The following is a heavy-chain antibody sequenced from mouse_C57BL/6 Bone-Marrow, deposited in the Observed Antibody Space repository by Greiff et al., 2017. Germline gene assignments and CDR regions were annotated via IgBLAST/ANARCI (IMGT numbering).Heavy chain of an antibody. J-gene: IGHJ4*01. CDR3: AGDPYYAMDY. CDR2: IHPKSGST. CDR1: GYTFTSYW. D-gene: IGHD3-3*01. Sequence: QVQLQQSGPELVKPGASVKLSCKASGYTFTSYWMNWVKQRPGQGLEWIGMIHPKSGSTNYNEKFKGKATLTVDTSSSTAYMQLTSLTSEDSAVDDCAGDPYYAMDYWGQGTSVTVSS. V-gene: IGHV1-64*01.